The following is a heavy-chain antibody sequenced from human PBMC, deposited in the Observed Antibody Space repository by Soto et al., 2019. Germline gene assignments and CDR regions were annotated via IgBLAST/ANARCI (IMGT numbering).Heavy chain of an antibody. CDR3: AREDIVVVPAAMAFHY. D-gene: IGHD2-2*01. V-gene: IGHV1-18*01. J-gene: IGHJ4*02. Sequence: ASVKVSCKASGYTFTSYGISWVRQAPGQGLEWMGWISAYNGNTNYAQKLQGRVTMTTDTSTSTAYMELRSLRSDDTAVYYCAREDIVVVPAAMAFHYWGQGTLVTVSS. CDR1: GYTFTSYG. CDR2: ISAYNGNT.